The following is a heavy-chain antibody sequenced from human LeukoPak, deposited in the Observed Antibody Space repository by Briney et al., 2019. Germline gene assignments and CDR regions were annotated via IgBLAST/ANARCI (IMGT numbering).Heavy chain of an antibody. D-gene: IGHD5-18*01. CDR2: IYSGGGT. CDR3: AKGGGYSYGCYY. Sequence: PGGSLRLSCAASGFTFSDNYMGWVRQAPGKGLEWVSFIYSGGGTSYADYVKGRFTISRDNFKNTLYLQMNSLRAEDTALYYCAKGGGYSYGCYYWGQGTLVTVSS. CDR1: GFTFSDNY. V-gene: IGHV3-66*01. J-gene: IGHJ4*02.